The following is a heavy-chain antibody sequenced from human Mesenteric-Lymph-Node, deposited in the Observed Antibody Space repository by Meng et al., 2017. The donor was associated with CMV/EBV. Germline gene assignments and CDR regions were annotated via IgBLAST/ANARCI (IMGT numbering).Heavy chain of an antibody. CDR3: AKRVTLDS. J-gene: IGHJ5*01. V-gene: IGHV3-66*02. CDR2: IYAGGTT. Sequence: GGSLRLSCAVSGFDVSSTYMSWVRQAPGKGLEWVSVIYAGGTTNYADSMKGRFTVSRDGPKNALYLHMTSLRIDDTAVYYCAKRVTLDSWGQGTLVTVSS. D-gene: IGHD2-21*02. CDR1: GFDVSSTY.